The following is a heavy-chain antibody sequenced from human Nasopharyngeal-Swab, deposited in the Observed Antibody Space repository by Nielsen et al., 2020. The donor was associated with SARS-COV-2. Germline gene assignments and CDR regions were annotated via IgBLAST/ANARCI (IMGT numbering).Heavy chain of an antibody. CDR3: ASVRIFGVVMNDY. CDR1: GFTFSSYS. D-gene: IGHD3-3*02. CDR2: ISSSSSSTI. Sequence: GESLKISCAASGFTFSSYSMNWVRQAPGKGLEWVSYISSSSSSTIYYADSVKGRFTISRDNAKNSLYLQMNSLRDEDTAVYYCASVRIFGVVMNDYWGQGTLVTVSS. V-gene: IGHV3-48*02. J-gene: IGHJ4*02.